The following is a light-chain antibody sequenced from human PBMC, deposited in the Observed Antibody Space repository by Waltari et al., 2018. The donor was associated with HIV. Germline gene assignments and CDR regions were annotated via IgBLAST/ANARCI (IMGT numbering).Light chain of an antibody. V-gene: IGLV1-40*01. Sequence: QSVLTQPPSVSGAPGQRVTISCTVRSSNIGAGYDVHWYQQLPGTAPKLLSYGNRNRPSGVPDRFSGSKSGTSASLAITGLQAEDEADYYCQSYDSSLSGVVFGGGTRLTVL. CDR1: SSNIGAGYD. CDR3: QSYDSSLSGVV. CDR2: GNR. J-gene: IGLJ2*01.